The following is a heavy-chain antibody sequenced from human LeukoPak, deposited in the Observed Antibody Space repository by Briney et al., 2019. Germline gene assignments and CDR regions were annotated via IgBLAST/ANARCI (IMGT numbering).Heavy chain of an antibody. V-gene: IGHV3-23*01. Sequence: EGSLRLSCAASGFTFSSYAMSWVRQAPGKGLEWVSAISGSGGSTYYADSVKGRFTISRDNSKNTLYLQMNSLRAEDTAVYYCAKASYGSGSYYFDYWGQGTLVTVSS. J-gene: IGHJ4*02. CDR3: AKASYGSGSYYFDY. D-gene: IGHD3-10*01. CDR1: GFTFSSYA. CDR2: ISGSGGST.